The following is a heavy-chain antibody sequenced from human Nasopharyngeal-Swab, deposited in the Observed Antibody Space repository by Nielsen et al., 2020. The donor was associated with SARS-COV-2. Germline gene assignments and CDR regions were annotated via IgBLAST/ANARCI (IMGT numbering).Heavy chain of an antibody. CDR2: IWYDGSNK. CDR3: ARVYLSPAHSGYALVDY. D-gene: IGHD5-12*01. V-gene: IGHV3-33*01. J-gene: IGHJ4*02. Sequence: GGSLRLSCAASGFTFSSYGMHWVRQAPGKGLEWVAVIWYDGSNKYYADSVKGRFTISRDNSKNTLYLQMNSLRAEDTAVYYCARVYLSPAHSGYALVDYWGQGTLVTVSS. CDR1: GFTFSSYG.